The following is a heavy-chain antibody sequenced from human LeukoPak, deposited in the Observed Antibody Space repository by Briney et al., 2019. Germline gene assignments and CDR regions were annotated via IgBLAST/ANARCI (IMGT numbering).Heavy chain of an antibody. Sequence: GGSLRLSCAASGFTFSNYAMSWVRQAPGGGLEWVSAISESGDTTFHADSVKGRFTTSRDNSKNTLSLQMSGLRVEDSAVYFCAKDTSAWWYHRAYMNVWGTGTTVTVS. CDR3: AKDTSAWWYHRAYMNV. CDR1: GFTFSNYA. J-gene: IGHJ6*03. CDR2: ISESGDTT. V-gene: IGHV3-23*01. D-gene: IGHD2-15*01.